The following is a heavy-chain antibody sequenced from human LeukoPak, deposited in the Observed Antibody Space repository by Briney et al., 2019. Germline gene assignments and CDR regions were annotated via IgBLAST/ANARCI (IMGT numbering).Heavy chain of an antibody. CDR2: FYYSGST. J-gene: IGHJ6*03. D-gene: IGHD1-1*01. V-gene: IGHV4-59*12. CDR1: GGSISSYY. Sequence: PSETLSLTCTVSGGSISSYYWSWIRQPPGKGLEWIGYFYYSGSTNYNPSLKSRVTISVDTSKNQFSLKLSSVTAADTAVYYCARVLERRLGYMDVWGKGTTVTVSS. CDR3: ARVLERRLGYMDV.